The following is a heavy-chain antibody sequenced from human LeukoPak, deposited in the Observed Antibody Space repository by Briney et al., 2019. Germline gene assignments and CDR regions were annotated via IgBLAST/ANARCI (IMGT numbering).Heavy chain of an antibody. V-gene: IGHV4-34*01. J-gene: IGHJ5*02. CDR1: GGSFSGYY. Sequence: PSETLSLTCAVYGGSFSGYYWSWIRQPPGKGLERIGEINHSGSTNYNPSLKSRVTLSVDTSKNQFSLKLSSVTAADTAVYYCARVDQYQLLYVPYNWFDPWGQGTLVTVSS. D-gene: IGHD2-2*02. CDR3: ARVDQYQLLYVPYNWFDP. CDR2: INHSGST.